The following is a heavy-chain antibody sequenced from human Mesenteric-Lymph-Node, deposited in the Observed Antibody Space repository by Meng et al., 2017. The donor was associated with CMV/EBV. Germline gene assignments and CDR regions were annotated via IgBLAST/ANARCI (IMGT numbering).Heavy chain of an antibody. CDR1: GFTFSSYS. D-gene: IGHD3-16*01. J-gene: IGHJ4*02. V-gene: IGHV3-21*01. Sequence: GESLKISCAASGFTFSSYSMNWVRQAPGKGLEWVSSISSSSSYIYYADSVKGRFTISRDNAKNSLYLQMNSLRAEDTAVYYCARDLGGSWRLWDYWGQGTLVTVSS. CDR3: ARDLGGSWRLWDY. CDR2: ISSSSSYI.